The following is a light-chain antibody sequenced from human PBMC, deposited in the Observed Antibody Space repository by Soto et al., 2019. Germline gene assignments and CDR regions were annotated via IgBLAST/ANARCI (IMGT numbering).Light chain of an antibody. CDR2: DAS. Sequence: DIQMTQSPSTLSAAVGDRVVITCRASQSIATWLAWYQQKPGKAPKLLIYDASSLESGVPSRFSGSGSGTEFTLTISSLQPDHFANYYCQPYNDYWTFGQGTKVEIK. CDR3: QPYNDYWT. J-gene: IGKJ1*01. V-gene: IGKV1-5*01. CDR1: QSIATW.